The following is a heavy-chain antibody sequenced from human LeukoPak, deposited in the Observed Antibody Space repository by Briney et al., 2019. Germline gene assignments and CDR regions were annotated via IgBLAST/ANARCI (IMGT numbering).Heavy chain of an antibody. V-gene: IGHV3-11*04. Sequence: GGSLRLSCAASGFTFSDYYMSWIRQAPGKGLEWVSYISSSGSTIYYADSVKGRFTISRDNAKNTLYLQMNSLRAEDTAVYYCARDGQRIQLWTPKPNFDYWGQGTLVTVSS. J-gene: IGHJ4*02. CDR1: GFTFSDYY. CDR2: ISSSGSTI. D-gene: IGHD5-18*01. CDR3: ARDGQRIQLWTPKPNFDY.